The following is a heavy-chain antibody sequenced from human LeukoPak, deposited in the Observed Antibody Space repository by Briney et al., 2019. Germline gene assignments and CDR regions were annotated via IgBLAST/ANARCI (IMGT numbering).Heavy chain of an antibody. Sequence: GASVTVSCKASGYTFSGYGFCWVRQAHGQGLEWMGWISAYNGNTKYAQKYQGRVTMTTDTSTSTAYMELRSLRSDDTAVYYCARGAGSYGDYSLWLGYWGQGTLVTVSS. CDR3: ARGAGSYGDYSLWLGY. J-gene: IGHJ4*02. V-gene: IGHV1-18*01. D-gene: IGHD4-17*01. CDR1: GYTFSGYG. CDR2: ISAYNGNT.